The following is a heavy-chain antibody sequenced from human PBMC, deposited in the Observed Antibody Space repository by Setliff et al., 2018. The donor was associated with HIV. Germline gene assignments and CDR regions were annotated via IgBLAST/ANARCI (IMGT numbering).Heavy chain of an antibody. CDR2: MNPNSGNT. V-gene: IGHV1-8*01. Sequence: ASVKVSCKASGYTFTSYDINWVRQATGQGLEWMGWMNPNSGNTAYAQKFPGRVTMTRNTSISTAYMELSSLISEDKAGDYCARIFYYDRSDYGNWFDPWGQGTRVTISS. D-gene: IGHD3-22*01. J-gene: IGHJ5*02. CDR1: GYTFTSYD. CDR3: ARIFYYDRSDYGNWFDP.